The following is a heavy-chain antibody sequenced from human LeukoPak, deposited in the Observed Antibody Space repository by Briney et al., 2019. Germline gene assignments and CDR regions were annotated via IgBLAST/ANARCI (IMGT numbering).Heavy chain of an antibody. CDR3: AKDRFHFTNPLHFDY. CDR1: TFTFSRYG. V-gene: IGHV3-30*02. D-gene: IGHD3-3*02. CDR2: VGYDGIKE. Sequence: GGSLRLSCTAATFTFSRYGMHWIRQPPGKGLEWVAFVGYDGIKEQYADSVKGRFSISRDNSENTLYLQMNRLRPEDTALYYCAKDRFHFTNPLHFDYWGQGILVTVSS. J-gene: IGHJ4*02.